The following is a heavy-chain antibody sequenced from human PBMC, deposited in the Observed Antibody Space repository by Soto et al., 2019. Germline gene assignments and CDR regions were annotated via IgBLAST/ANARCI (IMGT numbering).Heavy chain of an antibody. CDR3: SRLGTRTPDYSNYYYYYGMDV. CDR2: ISSSSSTI. Sequence: GGSLRLSCAASGFTFSSYSMNWVRQAPGKGLEWVSYISSSSSTIYYADSVKGRFTISRDNAKNSLYLQMNSLRDEDTAVYYCSRLGTRTPDYSNYYYYYGMDVWGQGTTVTVSS. CDR1: GFTFSSYS. J-gene: IGHJ6*02. D-gene: IGHD4-4*01. V-gene: IGHV3-48*02.